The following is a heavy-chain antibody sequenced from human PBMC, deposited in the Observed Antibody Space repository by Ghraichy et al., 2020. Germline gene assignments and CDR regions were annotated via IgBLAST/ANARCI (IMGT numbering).Heavy chain of an antibody. D-gene: IGHD3-10*01. CDR1: GGSISSSSYY. J-gene: IGHJ3*02. Sequence: SCTVSGGSISSSSYYWGWIRQPPGKGLEWIGSFYYSGSTYFNPSLKSRVTISVDTSKNQFSLNLNSVTAADTAVYYCARPGDGSGRFTTKFDAFDIWGQGTMVTVSS. CDR2: FYYSGST. V-gene: IGHV4-39*01. CDR3: ARPGDGSGRFTTKFDAFDI.